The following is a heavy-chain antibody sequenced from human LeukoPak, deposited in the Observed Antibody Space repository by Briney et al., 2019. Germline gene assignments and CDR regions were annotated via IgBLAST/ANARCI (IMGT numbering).Heavy chain of an antibody. V-gene: IGHV3-23*01. D-gene: IGHD3-22*01. CDR1: GFTFSSSA. Sequence: GGSLRLSCAASGFTFSSSAMSWVRQPPGKGLEWVSAISGSGGSTYYADSVKGRFTISRDKSKNTLYLQMNSLRADDTAVYYCAKHLATMITNFDYWGQGTLVAASS. CDR3: AKHLATMITNFDY. J-gene: IGHJ4*02. CDR2: ISGSGGST.